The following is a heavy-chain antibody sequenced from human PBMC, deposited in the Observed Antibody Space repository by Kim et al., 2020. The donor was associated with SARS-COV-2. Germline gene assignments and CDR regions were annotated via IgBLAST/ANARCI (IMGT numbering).Heavy chain of an antibody. CDR2: IYSGGST. Sequence: GGSLRLSCAASGITVSSNYMSWVRQAPGKGLEWVSVIYSGGSTYYADSVKGRFTISRDNSKNTLYLQMNSLRAEDTAVYYCAKDFTPSMIVVVPNWFDPWGQGTLVTVSP. V-gene: IGHV3-53*01. CDR1: GITVSSNY. D-gene: IGHD3-22*01. CDR3: AKDFTPSMIVVVPNWFDP. J-gene: IGHJ5*02.